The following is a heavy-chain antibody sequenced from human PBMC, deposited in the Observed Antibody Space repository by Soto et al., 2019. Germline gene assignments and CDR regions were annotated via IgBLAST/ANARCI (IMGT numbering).Heavy chain of an antibody. CDR2: IYHSGSA. CDR3: ARHTWLQLLPQH. J-gene: IGHJ1*01. Sequence: PSETLSLTCTVSGGSISSGDYYWSWIRQPPGKGLEWIGYIYHSGSANYNPSLKSRVTMSVDTSKNQCSLKLSSVTAADTAVYYCARHTWLQLLPQHWGPGTLVTVSS. D-gene: IGHD5-12*01. V-gene: IGHV4-61*08. CDR1: GGSISSGDYY.